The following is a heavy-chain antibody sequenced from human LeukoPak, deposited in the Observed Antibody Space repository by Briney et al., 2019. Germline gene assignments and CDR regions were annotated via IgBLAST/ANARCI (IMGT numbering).Heavy chain of an antibody. CDR3: ARDNSSGYYMSP. D-gene: IGHD3-22*01. V-gene: IGHV1-2*02. Sequence: ASVTVSCKASGYTFTGYYMHWVRQAPGQGLEWMGWINPNSGGTNYAQKFQGRVTMTRDTSISTAYMELSRLRSDDTAVYYCARDNSSGYYMSPWGQGTLVTVSP. J-gene: IGHJ5*02. CDR1: GYTFTGYY. CDR2: INPNSGGT.